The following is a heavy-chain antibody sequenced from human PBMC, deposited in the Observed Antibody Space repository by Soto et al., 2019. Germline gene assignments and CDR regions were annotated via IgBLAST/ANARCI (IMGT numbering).Heavy chain of an antibody. Sequence: GGSLRLSCAASGFSFGSYALSWVRQAPGKGLEWVSTISGSDGKTFYADSVKGRFSISRDTSQSTLYLQMNSLRADDTAVYYCAKDKPGTTSFDYWGQGTLVTVSS. CDR3: AKDKPGTTSFDY. V-gene: IGHV3-23*01. J-gene: IGHJ4*02. D-gene: IGHD1-1*01. CDR2: ISGSDGKT. CDR1: GFSFGSYA.